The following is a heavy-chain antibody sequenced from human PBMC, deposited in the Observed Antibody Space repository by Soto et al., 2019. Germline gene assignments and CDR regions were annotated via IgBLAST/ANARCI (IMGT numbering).Heavy chain of an antibody. CDR3: ARGDDYGDYTVEYFQH. J-gene: IGHJ1*01. Sequence: GASVKVSCKASGYTFTGYYMHWVRQAPGQGLEWMGWINPNSGGTNYAQKFQGWVTMTRDTSISTAYMELSRLRSDDTAVYYCARGDDYGDYTVEYFQHWRQGTLVTVSS. D-gene: IGHD4-17*01. V-gene: IGHV1-2*04. CDR1: GYTFTGYY. CDR2: INPNSGGT.